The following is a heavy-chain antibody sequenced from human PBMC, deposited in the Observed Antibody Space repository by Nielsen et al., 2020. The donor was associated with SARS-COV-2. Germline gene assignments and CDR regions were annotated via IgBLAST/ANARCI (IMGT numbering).Heavy chain of an antibody. CDR3: ARSRYSSSIVYYYMDV. V-gene: IGHV4-39*07. CDR1: GGSISSSSYY. D-gene: IGHD6-6*01. Sequence: SETLSLTCTVSGGSISSSSYYWGWIRQPPGKGLEWIGEINHSGSTNYNPSLKSRVTITVDTSKNQFSLKLSSVTAADTAVYYCARSRYSSSIVYYYMDVWGKGTTVTVSS. J-gene: IGHJ6*03. CDR2: INHSGST.